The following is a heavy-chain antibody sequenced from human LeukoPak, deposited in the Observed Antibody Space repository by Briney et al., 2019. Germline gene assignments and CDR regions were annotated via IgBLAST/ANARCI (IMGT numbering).Heavy chain of an antibody. D-gene: IGHD3-10*01. CDR1: GYTLTCYD. CDR2: MNPNSGNT. V-gene: IGHV1-8*01. Sequence: ASVKVSCKASGYTLTCYDIYWVRQATGQGLGWMGWMNPNSGNTGYAQKFQGRVTMTRNTSISTAYMELSSLRSEDTAVYYCARGGGLGYGSGKSDYWGQGTLVIVSS. CDR3: ARGGGLGYGSGKSDY. J-gene: IGHJ4*02.